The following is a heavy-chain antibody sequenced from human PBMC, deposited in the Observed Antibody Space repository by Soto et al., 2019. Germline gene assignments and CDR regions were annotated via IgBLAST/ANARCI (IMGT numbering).Heavy chain of an antibody. J-gene: IGHJ4*02. CDR3: VRDYASDSGVHLAF. D-gene: IGHD3-22*01. Sequence: VGREASGYRVSVSAVDGSLKAPGKGLEWMGGFDPEDGETIYAQKFQGRVTMTEDTSASKAYMELSSLISEDTAVYYCVRDYASDSGVHLAFWGQGTLVTVSS. CDR1: GYRVSVSA. V-gene: IGHV1-24*01. CDR2: FDPEDGET.